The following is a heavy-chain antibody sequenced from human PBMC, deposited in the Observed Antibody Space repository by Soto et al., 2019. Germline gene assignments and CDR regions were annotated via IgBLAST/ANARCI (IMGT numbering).Heavy chain of an antibody. J-gene: IGHJ4*02. V-gene: IGHV1-2*04. Sequence: ASVKVSCKASGYTFTGYYMHWVRQAPGQGLEWMGWINPNSGGTNYAQKFQGWVTMTRDKSMNTAYMELSRLRSDDTAVYYCARGGDGYNFGAVYWGQGTPVTVSS. CDR2: INPNSGGT. CDR1: GYTFTGYY. CDR3: ARGGDGYNFGAVY. D-gene: IGHD2-21*01.